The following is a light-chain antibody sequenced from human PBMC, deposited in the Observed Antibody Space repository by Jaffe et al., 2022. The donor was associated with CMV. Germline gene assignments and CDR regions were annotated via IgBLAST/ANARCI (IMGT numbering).Light chain of an antibody. Sequence: QSALTQPASVSGSPGQSITISCTGTSSDVGGYNFVSWYQQHPGKAPKLILYDVSNRPSGVSNRFSGSKSGNTASLTISGLQAEDEADYYCSSYTSSTSSSTYVFGTGTKVTVL. J-gene: IGLJ1*01. CDR2: DVS. V-gene: IGLV2-14*03. CDR1: SSDVGGYNF. CDR3: SSYTSSTSSSTYV.